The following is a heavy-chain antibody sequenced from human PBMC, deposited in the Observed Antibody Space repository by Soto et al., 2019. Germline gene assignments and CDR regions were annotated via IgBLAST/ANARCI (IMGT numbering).Heavy chain of an antibody. D-gene: IGHD7-27*01. CDR3: ARGPRNWGVDY. J-gene: IGHJ4*02. CDR1: GYTYTSYD. Sequence: SVKVCCKAAGYTYTSYDSNWVRQATGQDFEWMGWMNPNNGNTAYAQKFQGRVTMTRDTSKSTAFMELSSLTSEDTAVYYCARGPRNWGVDYWGQGTLVTSPQ. CDR2: MNPNNGNT. V-gene: IGHV1-8*01.